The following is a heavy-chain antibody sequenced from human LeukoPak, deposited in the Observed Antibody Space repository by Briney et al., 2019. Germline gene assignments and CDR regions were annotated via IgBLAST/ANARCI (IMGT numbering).Heavy chain of an antibody. V-gene: IGHV7-4-1*02. CDR2: INTNTGNP. Sequence: ASVKVSCKASGYTFTSYAMNWVRQAPGQGLEWMGWINTNTGNPTYAQGFTGRFVFSLDTSVSTAYLQISSLKAEDTAVYYCARRGGAAAGYNYYYYYMDVWGKGTTVTVSS. J-gene: IGHJ6*03. CDR1: GYTFTSYA. CDR3: ARRGGAAAGYNYYYYYMDV. D-gene: IGHD6-13*01.